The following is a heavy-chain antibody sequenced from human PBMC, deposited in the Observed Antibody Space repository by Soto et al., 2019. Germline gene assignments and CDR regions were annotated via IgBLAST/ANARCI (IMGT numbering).Heavy chain of an antibody. CDR2: IYYSGST. V-gene: IGHV4-59*01. D-gene: IGHD3-22*01. Sequence: SETLSLTCTISGGSISSYYWSWIRQPPGKGLEWIGYIYYSGSTNYNPSLKSRVTISVDTSKNQFSLKLSSVTAADTAVYYCARDHYYDSSGYPRRFDPWGQGTLVTVSS. J-gene: IGHJ5*02. CDR3: ARDHYYDSSGYPRRFDP. CDR1: GGSISSYY.